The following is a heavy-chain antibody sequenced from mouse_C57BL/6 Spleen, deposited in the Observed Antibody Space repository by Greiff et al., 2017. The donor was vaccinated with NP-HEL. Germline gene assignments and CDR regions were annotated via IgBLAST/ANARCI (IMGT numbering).Heavy chain of an antibody. J-gene: IGHJ2*01. CDR2: IYPGDGDT. V-gene: IGHV1-82*01. D-gene: IGHD4-1*01. Sequence: QVQLKESGPELVKPGASVKISCKASGYAFSSSWMNWVKQRPGKGLEWIGRIYPGDGDTNYNGKFKGKATLTADKSSSTAYMQLSSLTSEDSAVYFCARGETGTNYWGQGTTLTVSS. CDR1: GYAFSSSW. CDR3: ARGETGTNY.